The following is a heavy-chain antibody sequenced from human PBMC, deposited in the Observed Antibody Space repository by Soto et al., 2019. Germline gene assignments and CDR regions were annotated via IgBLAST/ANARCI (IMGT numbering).Heavy chain of an antibody. J-gene: IGHJ6*02. D-gene: IGHD3-3*01. CDR1: GYSFTSYW. CDR2: IYPGDSDT. Sequence: PGESLKISCKGSGYSFTSYWIGWVRQMPGKGLEWMGIIYPGDSDTRYSPSFQGQVTISADKSISTAYLQWSSLKASDTAMYYCARRRYDFWSGLSEYYYGMDVWGQGTTVTVSS. V-gene: IGHV5-51*01. CDR3: ARRRYDFWSGLSEYYYGMDV.